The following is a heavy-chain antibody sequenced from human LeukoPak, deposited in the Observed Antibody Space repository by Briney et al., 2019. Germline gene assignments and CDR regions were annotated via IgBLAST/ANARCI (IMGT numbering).Heavy chain of an antibody. CDR3: TRGVYGGIHYYYYYMDV. V-gene: IGHV3-49*04. CDR1: GFTFGDYA. CDR2: IRSKAYGGTT. Sequence: GSLRLSCTASGFTFGDYAMSWVRQAPGKGLEWVGFIRSKAYGGTTEYAASVKGRFTISRDDSKSIAYLQMNSLKTEDTAVYYCTRGVYGGIHYYYYYMDVWGKGTTVTVSS. J-gene: IGHJ6*03. D-gene: IGHD4-23*01.